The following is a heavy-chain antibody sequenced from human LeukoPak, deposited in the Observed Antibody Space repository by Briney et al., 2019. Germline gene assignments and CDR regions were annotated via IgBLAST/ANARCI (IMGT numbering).Heavy chain of an antibody. Sequence: GGSLRLSCAASGFTFSSYSMNWVRQAPGKGLEWVSYISSSSSTIYYADSVKGRFTISRDNAKNSLYLQMNSLRAEDTAVYYCAREDGYLGVTHMDVWGKGTTVTVSS. CDR1: GFTFSSYS. CDR2: ISSSSSTI. D-gene: IGHD5-18*01. CDR3: AREDGYLGVTHMDV. V-gene: IGHV3-48*04. J-gene: IGHJ6*03.